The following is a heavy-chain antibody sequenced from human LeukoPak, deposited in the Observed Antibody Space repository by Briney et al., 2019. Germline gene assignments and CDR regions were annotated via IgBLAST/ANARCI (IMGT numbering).Heavy chain of an antibody. CDR1: GGSISSYY. Sequence: SETLSLTCTVSGGSISSYYWSWIRQPPGKGLEWIGYIYYSGSTNYNSSLKSRVTISVDTSKNQFSLKLSSVTAADTAVYYCARGHSYGYTDYFDYWGQGTLVTVSS. CDR2: IYYSGST. V-gene: IGHV4-59*01. CDR3: ARGHSYGYTDYFDY. J-gene: IGHJ4*02. D-gene: IGHD5-18*01.